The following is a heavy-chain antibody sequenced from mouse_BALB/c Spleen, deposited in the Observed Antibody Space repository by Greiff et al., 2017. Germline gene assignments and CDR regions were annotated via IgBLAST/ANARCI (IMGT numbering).Heavy chain of an antibody. CDR3: ARHGLGSWFAY. V-gene: IGHV5-6*02. Sequence: DVKLVESGGDLVKPGGSLKLSCAASGFTFSSYGMSWVRQTPDKRLEWVATISSGGSYTYYPDSVKGRFTISRDNAKNTLYLQMSSLKSEDTAMYYCARHGLGSWFAYWGQGTLVTVSA. CDR1: GFTFSSYG. CDR2: ISSGGSYT. J-gene: IGHJ3*01. D-gene: IGHD3-1*01.